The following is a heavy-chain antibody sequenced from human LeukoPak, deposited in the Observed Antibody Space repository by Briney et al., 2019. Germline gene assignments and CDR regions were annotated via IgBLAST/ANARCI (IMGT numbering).Heavy chain of an antibody. J-gene: IGHJ4*02. CDR1: GVSISSSSYY. CDR3: ARHWSPRGRSYFDY. Sequence: AETLSLTCTVSGVSISSSSYYWGWIRQPPGKGLEWIRSIYYSESTYYNPSLKSRVTISVDTSKNQFSLKLSSVTDADTAVYYCARHWSPRGRSYFDYWGQGTLVTVYS. V-gene: IGHV4-39*01. CDR2: IYYSEST.